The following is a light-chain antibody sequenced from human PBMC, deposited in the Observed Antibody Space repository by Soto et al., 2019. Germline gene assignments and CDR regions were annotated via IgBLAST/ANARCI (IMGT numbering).Light chain of an antibody. CDR2: EVT. Sequence: QSALTQPPSASGSLGQSVTISCTGTSSDVGGFNYVSWYQQNPGTVPKLLIYEVTQRPSGVPDRFSGSKSGNTASLTVSGLQADDEAHYYCGSYAGSNGDGVFGGGTKLTVL. CDR1: SSDVGGFNY. CDR3: GSYAGSNGDGV. V-gene: IGLV2-8*01. J-gene: IGLJ3*02.